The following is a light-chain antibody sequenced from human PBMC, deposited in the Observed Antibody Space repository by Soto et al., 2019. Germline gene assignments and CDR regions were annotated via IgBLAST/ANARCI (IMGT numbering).Light chain of an antibody. CDR2: GAS. Sequence: EVVMTPSPATLSVSPGERATLSCRASQTVSRNLAWYQQRPGQAPRLLIYGASSRATGIPDRFSGSGSGTDFTLTISRLEPEDFAVYYCQQYGSSSITFGQGTRREIK. V-gene: IGKV3-20*01. J-gene: IGKJ5*01. CDR3: QQYGSSSIT. CDR1: QTVSRN.